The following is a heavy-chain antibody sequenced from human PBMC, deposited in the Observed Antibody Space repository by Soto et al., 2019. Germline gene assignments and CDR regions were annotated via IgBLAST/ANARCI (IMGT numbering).Heavy chain of an antibody. CDR2: ISAYNGNT. V-gene: IGHV1-18*01. Sequence: ASVKVSCKASGYTFTSYGISWVRQAPGQGLEWMGWISAYNGNTNYAQKLQGRVTMTTDTSTSTAYIELRSLRSDDTAVYYCARGGQLPGRSHWFDPWGQGTLVTVSS. J-gene: IGHJ5*02. D-gene: IGHD2-2*01. CDR1: GYTFTSYG. CDR3: ARGGQLPGRSHWFDP.